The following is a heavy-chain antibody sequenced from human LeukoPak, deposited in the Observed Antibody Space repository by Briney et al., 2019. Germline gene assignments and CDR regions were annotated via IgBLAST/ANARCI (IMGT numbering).Heavy chain of an antibody. Sequence: GASVKVSCKASGFTFTVYYIHWVRQAPGQGLEWMGYINPHSGVTNSPQKFQGRVTMTTDTSISAAYMELSSLISDDTAMYYCVREGNELLSKNFDHWGQGTLVTVSS. J-gene: IGHJ4*02. V-gene: IGHV1-2*02. CDR2: INPHSGVT. D-gene: IGHD2-21*02. CDR3: VREGNELLSKNFDH. CDR1: GFTFTVYY.